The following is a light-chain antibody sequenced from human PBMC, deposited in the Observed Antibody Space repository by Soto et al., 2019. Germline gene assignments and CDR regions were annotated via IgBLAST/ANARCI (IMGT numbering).Light chain of an antibody. CDR2: DND. V-gene: IGLV1-51*01. J-gene: IGLJ1*01. CDR1: SSNIGHNY. CDR3: AAWDDSLNGRV. Sequence: QSVLTQPPSVSAAPGQKVTISCSGSSSNIGHNYVCWYQHLPGTAPKLLIFDNDKRPSGIPDRFSGSKSGTSATLDITGLQAGDEADYYCAAWDDSLNGRVFGTGTKLTVL.